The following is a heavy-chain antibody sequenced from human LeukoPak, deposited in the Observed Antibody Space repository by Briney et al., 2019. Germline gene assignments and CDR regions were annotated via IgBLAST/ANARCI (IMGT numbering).Heavy chain of an antibody. CDR2: GIT. V-gene: IGHV3-23*01. Sequence: GITYFGESVTGRVTICRDNCKNTVYAEMNRLGPEDTAVYYCTRDLMDYDVSTGLHHYYMDVWGQGTTVTVSS. CDR3: TRDLMDYDVSTGLHHYYMDV. D-gene: IGHD3-9*01. J-gene: IGHJ6*02.